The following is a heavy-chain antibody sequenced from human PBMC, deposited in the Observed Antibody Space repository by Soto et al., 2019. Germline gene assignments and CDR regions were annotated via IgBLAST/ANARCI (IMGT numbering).Heavy chain of an antibody. J-gene: IGHJ6*02. CDR1: GYTFTSHD. V-gene: IGHV1-8*01. CDR3: ARRVMDV. Sequence: QVQLVQSGAEVKKPGASVKVSCKTSGYTFTSHDIHWLRQATGQGLEWMGWMNPNNGDTGYAQKFQGRVTMTRNTSMSTAYMELENLKSEDTAVYYCARRVMDVWGQGTTVTVSS. CDR2: MNPNNGDT.